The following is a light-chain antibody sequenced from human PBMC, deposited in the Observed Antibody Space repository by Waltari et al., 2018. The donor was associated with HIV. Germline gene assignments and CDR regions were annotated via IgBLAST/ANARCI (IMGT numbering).Light chain of an antibody. V-gene: IGLV8-61*01. Sequence: QTVVTQEPSFSVSPGGTVTLTCGLTSGSVSTTYYPSWYQQTPGQAPRTLIYNTNTRSSGVPDRFSGSILGNKAALTITGAQADDESDYYCGLYMGSGISVFGGGTKLTVL. CDR1: SGSVSTTYY. J-gene: IGLJ3*02. CDR3: GLYMGSGISV. CDR2: NTN.